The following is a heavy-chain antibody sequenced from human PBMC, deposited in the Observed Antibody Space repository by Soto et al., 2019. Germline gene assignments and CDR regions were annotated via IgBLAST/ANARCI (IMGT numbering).Heavy chain of an antibody. D-gene: IGHD2-21*02. CDR1: GFTFGNYA. Sequence: GGSLRLSCAASGFTFGNYAINWVRQAPGKGLEWVAGISGGGGNTYYADSVKGRFTISRDHSKSTVYPQMHSLRAEDTAVYYCAKGFIVVVTVIRPDDAFDMWGQGTMVTVSS. V-gene: IGHV3-23*01. J-gene: IGHJ3*02. CDR3: AKGFIVVVTVIRPDDAFDM. CDR2: ISGGGGNT.